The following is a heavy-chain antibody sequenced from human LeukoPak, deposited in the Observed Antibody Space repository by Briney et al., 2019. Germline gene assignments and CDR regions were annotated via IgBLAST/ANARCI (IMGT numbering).Heavy chain of an antibody. J-gene: IGHJ6*03. V-gene: IGHV3-21*01. Sequence: GGSLTLSCAASGFTFSTYNMNWVRQAQGKGLELVSSITSSSSYTFYADSVKGRFTISRDNAKNSLYLQMISLRAEDTAIYYCARDGSVLWRGYHSISYNYYMDIWGAGTMVTVSS. D-gene: IGHD3-3*01. CDR3: ARDGSVLWRGYHSISYNYYMDI. CDR2: ITSSSSYT. CDR1: GFTFSTYN.